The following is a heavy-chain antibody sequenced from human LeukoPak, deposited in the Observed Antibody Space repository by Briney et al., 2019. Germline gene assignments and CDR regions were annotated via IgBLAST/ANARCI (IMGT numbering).Heavy chain of an antibody. J-gene: IGHJ6*04. V-gene: IGHV4-34*01. CDR3: ARVSLRYYYYGMDV. CDR2: INHSGST. CDR1: GGSFSGYY. Sequence: SETLSLTCAVYGGSFSGYYWSWIRQPPGKGLEWIGEINHSGSTNYSPSLKSRVTISVDTSKNQFSLKLSSVTAADTAVYYCARVSLRYYYYGMDVWGKGTTVTVSS.